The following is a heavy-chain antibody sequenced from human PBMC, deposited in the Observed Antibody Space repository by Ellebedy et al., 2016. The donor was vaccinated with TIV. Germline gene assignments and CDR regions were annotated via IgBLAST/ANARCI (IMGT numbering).Heavy chain of an antibody. CDR2: INPSGGST. CDR1: GYTFTSYY. Sequence: ASVKVSXKASGYTFTSYYMHWVRQAPGQGLEWMGIINPSGGSTSYAQKFQGRVTMTRDTSTSTVYMELSSLRSEDTAVYYCARDARGAMVRGVIKYWGQGTLVTVSS. CDR3: ARDARGAMVRGVIKY. V-gene: IGHV1-46*01. J-gene: IGHJ4*02. D-gene: IGHD3-10*01.